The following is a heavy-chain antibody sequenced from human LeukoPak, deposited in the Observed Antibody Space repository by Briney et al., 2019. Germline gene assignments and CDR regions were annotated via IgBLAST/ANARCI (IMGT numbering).Heavy chain of an antibody. J-gene: IGHJ4*02. V-gene: IGHV3-48*02. CDR2: ISSSSSTI. D-gene: IGHD3-10*01. CDR1: GFTFSSYS. Sequence: PGGALRLSCAASGFTFSSYSMNWVRQAPGKGLEWVSYISSSSSTIYYADSVKGRFTISRDNAKNSLYLQMNSLRDEDTAVYYCARAAMVRGVIIPHSDYWGQGTLVTVSS. CDR3: ARAAMVRGVIIPHSDY.